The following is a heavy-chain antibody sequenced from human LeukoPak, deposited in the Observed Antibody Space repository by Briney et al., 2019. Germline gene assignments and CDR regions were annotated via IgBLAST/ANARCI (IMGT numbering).Heavy chain of an antibody. J-gene: IGHJ4*02. Sequence: SETLSLTCTVSGGSISSSSYYWSWIRQPPGKGLEWIGEINHSGSTNYNPSLKSRVTISVDTSKNQFSLKLSSVTAADTAVYCWAIKNKQGLDGPFGYWGQGTLVTVSS. CDR1: GGSISSSSYY. V-gene: IGHV4-39*07. CDR3: AIKNKQGLDGPFGY. CDR2: INHSGST. D-gene: IGHD1/OR15-1a*01.